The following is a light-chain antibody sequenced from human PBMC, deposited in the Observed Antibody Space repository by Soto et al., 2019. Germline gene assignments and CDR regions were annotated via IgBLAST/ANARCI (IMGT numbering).Light chain of an antibody. J-gene: IGKJ5*01. CDR1: QSVSSS. V-gene: IGKV3-15*01. CDR2: GAS. CDR3: QQYNSWPIT. Sequence: EIVLTQSPATLSLSPGERATLCCRASQSVSSSLAWYQQKPGQAPRLLIYGASTRATDTPPRFTGSGSVTEFTLTISGLQSEDFAVYYCQQYNSWPITFGQGTRLEIK.